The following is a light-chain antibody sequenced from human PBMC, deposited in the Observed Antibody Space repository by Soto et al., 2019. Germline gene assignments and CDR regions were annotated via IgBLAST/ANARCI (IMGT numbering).Light chain of an antibody. CDR2: RAS. V-gene: IGKV3-15*01. CDR1: QSVSSK. Sequence: EIVMTQSPATLSVSPGERATLSCRASQSVSSKLAWYQQKPGQAPRLLIYRASTRATDIPARFSGSGSGTEFTLTISSLQSEDFAVYCCQQYGSSGTFGQGTRWIS. J-gene: IGKJ1*01. CDR3: QQYGSSGT.